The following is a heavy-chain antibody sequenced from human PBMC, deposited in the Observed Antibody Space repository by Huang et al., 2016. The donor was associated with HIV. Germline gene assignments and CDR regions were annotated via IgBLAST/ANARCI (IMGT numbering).Heavy chain of an antibody. CDR1: GFSLNHKGVG. J-gene: IGHJ6*03. V-gene: IGHV2-5*02. CDR3: AHIGRLGNYYMDV. CDR2: IYWDDYK. D-gene: IGHD7-27*01. Sequence: QITLKESGPTVIKPTQTLTLTCSFSGFSLNHKGVGVGWIRQPPGKALEWLVLIYWDDYKRFTPSLKNGITITKDTSKNQVVFTMTKLDPMDTGTYYCAHIGRLGNYYMDVWGNGTTVTVSS.